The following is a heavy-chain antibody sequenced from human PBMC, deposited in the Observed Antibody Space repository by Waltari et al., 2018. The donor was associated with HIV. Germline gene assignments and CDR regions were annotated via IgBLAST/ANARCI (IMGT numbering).Heavy chain of an antibody. CDR1: GFTLSSYG. J-gene: IGHJ4*02. D-gene: IGHD6-13*01. Sequence: QVQLVESGGGVVQPGRSLRLSCATSGFTLSSYGMHWVRQAPGKGLEWVTVIWYDVSKKYYAESVKGRFTISRDNSKNTLYLQMNSLRIEDTAVYYCARKYSSSWGAPFDYWGQGTLVTVSS. V-gene: IGHV3-33*01. CDR2: IWYDVSKK. CDR3: ARKYSSSWGAPFDY.